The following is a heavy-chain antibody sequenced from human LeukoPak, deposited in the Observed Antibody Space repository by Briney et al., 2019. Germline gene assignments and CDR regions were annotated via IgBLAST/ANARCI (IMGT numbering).Heavy chain of an antibody. CDR3: ARGRGTIFGGGYYMDV. J-gene: IGHJ6*03. CDR2: ISSSSSYI. CDR1: GFTFSSYS. V-gene: IGHV3-21*01. D-gene: IGHD3-3*01. Sequence: GGSLRLSCAASGFTFSSYSMNWVRQAPGKGLEWVSSISSSSSYIYYADSVKGRFTISRDNAKNSLYLQMNSLRAEDTAVYYCARGRGTIFGGGYYMDVWGKGTTVTVSS.